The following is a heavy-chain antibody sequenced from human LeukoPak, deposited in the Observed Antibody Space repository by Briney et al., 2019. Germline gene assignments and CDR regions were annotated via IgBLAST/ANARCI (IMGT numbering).Heavy chain of an antibody. Sequence: PSATLSLTCAVSGGSLSQYYWSWLRHAPGKGLEWIGYIHASGTTTYNPSLKSRVTMSVDTSNNQFSLSLAAVTEADTAVDFCARPLHCTNGVCYTFDYWGQGTLVTVSS. D-gene: IGHD2-8*01. CDR3: ARPLHCTNGVCYTFDY. CDR2: IHASGTT. CDR1: GGSLSQYY. V-gene: IGHV4-4*08. J-gene: IGHJ4*02.